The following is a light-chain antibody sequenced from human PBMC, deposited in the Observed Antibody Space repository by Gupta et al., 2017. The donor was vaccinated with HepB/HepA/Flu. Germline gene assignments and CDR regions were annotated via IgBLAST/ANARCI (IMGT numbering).Light chain of an antibody. CDR1: QGIGTS. J-gene: IGKJ4*01. CDR2: YAS. Sequence: EIVLTQSPDFQSVTPKEKVTITCRASQGIGTSLHWYQQKPEQSPKLLIKYASQAISGVPSRFSGSGFGADFTLTINMLEAEDAAAYCCQQSSTLPNTFGRGTKLEIK. CDR3: QQSSTLPNT. V-gene: IGKV6D-21*02.